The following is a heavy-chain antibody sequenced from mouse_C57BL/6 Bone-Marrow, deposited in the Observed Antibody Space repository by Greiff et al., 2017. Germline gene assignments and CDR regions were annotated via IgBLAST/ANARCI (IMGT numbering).Heavy chain of an antibody. V-gene: IGHV1-7*01. D-gene: IGHD1-1*01. CDR1: GYTFTSYW. J-gene: IGHJ2*01. CDR3: ATRDYYGSGYYFDY. CDR2: INPSSGYT. Sequence: VQLQQSGAELAKPGASVKLSCKASGYTFTSYWMHWVKQRPGQGLEWIGYINPSSGYTKYNQKFKDKATLTADTSSSTAYMQLSSLTYEDSAVYDCATRDYYGSGYYFDYWGQGTTLTVSS.